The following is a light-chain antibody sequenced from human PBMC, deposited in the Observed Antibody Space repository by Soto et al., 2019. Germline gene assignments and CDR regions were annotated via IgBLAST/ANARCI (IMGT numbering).Light chain of an antibody. Sequence: DIQMTQSPPSLSPSVGASVTITCRASQSISNYLNWYQQKPGKAPKLLVYAASSLQSGVPSRFSGSGSGTDFTLTISSLQPEDFATYYCQQSYSTPFTFGPGTKVDIK. J-gene: IGKJ3*01. CDR1: QSISNY. CDR2: AAS. CDR3: QQSYSTPFT. V-gene: IGKV1-39*01.